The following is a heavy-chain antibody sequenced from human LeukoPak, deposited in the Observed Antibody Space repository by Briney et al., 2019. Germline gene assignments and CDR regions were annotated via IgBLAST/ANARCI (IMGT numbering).Heavy chain of an antibody. CDR1: GYTLTELS. D-gene: IGHD2-15*01. V-gene: IGHV1-24*01. CDR2: FDPEDGET. J-gene: IGHJ3*02. Sequence: ASVRVSRKVSGYTLTELSMHWVRQAPGKGLEWMGGFDPEDGETIYAQKFQGRVTMTEDTSTDTAYMELSSLRSEDTAVYHCATDLGYCSGGSCYARNAFDIWGQGTMVTVSS. CDR3: ATDLGYCSGGSCYARNAFDI.